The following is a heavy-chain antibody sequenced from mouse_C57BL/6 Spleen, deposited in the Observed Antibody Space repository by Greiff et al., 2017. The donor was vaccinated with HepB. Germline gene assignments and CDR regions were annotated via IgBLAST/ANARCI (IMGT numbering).Heavy chain of an antibody. CDR3: ARTPLYYYGSSYVGYFDY. CDR2: IYPGDEVT. Sequence: VQLQQSGPELVKPGASVKISCKASGYAFSSSWMNWVKQRPGKGLEWIGRIYPGDEVTNYNGNFKGKATTTADKSSSTANMQLSSLTSEDSAVYFCARTPLYYYGSSYVGYFDYWGQGTTLTVSS. D-gene: IGHD1-1*01. CDR1: GYAFSSSW. V-gene: IGHV1-82*01. J-gene: IGHJ2*01.